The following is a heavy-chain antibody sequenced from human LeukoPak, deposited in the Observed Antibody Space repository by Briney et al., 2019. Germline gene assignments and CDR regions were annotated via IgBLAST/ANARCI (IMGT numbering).Heavy chain of an antibody. CDR2: IYHSGNT. V-gene: IGHV4-38-2*02. J-gene: IGHJ4*02. CDR1: GYSISSGYY. D-gene: IGHD6-6*01. Sequence: SETLSLTCTVSGYSISSGYYWSWFRQPPGKGLEWIGSIYHSGNTYYNPSLKSRVTISVDTSKNHFSLKLTPVTAADTAVYYCARSSSSSSKGLDYWGQGTLVTVSS. CDR3: ARSSSSSSKGLDY.